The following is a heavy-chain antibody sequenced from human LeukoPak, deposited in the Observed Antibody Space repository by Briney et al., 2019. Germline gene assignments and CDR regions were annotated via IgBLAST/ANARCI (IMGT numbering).Heavy chain of an antibody. D-gene: IGHD6-19*01. J-gene: IGHJ4*02. CDR1: GFTFSSYA. V-gene: IGHV3-30*04. CDR2: ISYDGSNK. CDR3: ARDLDSSGWCFDY. Sequence: PGGSLRLSCAASGFTFSSYAMHWVRQAPGKGLEWVAVISYDGSNKYYADSVKGRFTISRDNSKNTLYLQMNGLRAEDTAVYYCARDLDSSGWCFDYWGQGTLVTVSS.